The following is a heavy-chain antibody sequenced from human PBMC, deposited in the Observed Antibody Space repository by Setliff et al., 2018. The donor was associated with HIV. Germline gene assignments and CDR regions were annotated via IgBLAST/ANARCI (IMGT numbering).Heavy chain of an antibody. J-gene: IGHJ3*02. V-gene: IGHV1-2*02. CDR3: ASAGAWQRNALDI. D-gene: IGHD5-12*01. Sequence: AASVKVSCKASGYTFTGYYMHWVRQAPGQGLEWMGWINPNNGGTNYAQKFQGRVTMTRDTSISTAYMELSSLRSEDTAVYYCASAGAWQRNALDIWGQGTMVTVSS. CDR1: GYTFTGYY. CDR2: INPNNGGT.